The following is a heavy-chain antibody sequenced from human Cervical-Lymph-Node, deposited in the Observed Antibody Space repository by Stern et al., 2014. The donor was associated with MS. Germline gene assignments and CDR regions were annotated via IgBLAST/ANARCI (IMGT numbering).Heavy chain of an antibody. CDR1: GFIFSASG. V-gene: IGHV3-30*18. CDR3: AKDKAARTTFDY. Sequence: QMQLVQYGGGVVQPGRSLRLSCEVTGFIFSASGMHWVRQAPGKGLEWVAVILYDGVNKFYADSVKGRFTISRDNSKSTLYLQMDDLRPDDTAVYYCAKDKAARTTFDYWGQGTLVTVSS. D-gene: IGHD6-6*01. J-gene: IGHJ4*02. CDR2: ILYDGVNK.